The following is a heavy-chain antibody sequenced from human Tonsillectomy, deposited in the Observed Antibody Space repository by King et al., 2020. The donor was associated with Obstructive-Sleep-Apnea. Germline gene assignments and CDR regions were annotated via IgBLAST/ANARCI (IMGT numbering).Heavy chain of an antibody. CDR1: GGSISTYY. CDR3: ARHDGGLNWFDP. V-gene: IGHV4-59*08. D-gene: IGHD4-23*01. CDR2: IYYSGST. J-gene: IGHJ5*02. Sequence: QLQESGPGLLKPSETLSLTCTVSGGSISTYYWSWIRQSPGKGLEWIGYIYYSGSTNYNPSLRSRVTISVDTSKNHFSLKLTSVTAADTAVYYCARHDGGLNWFDPWGQGTLVSVSS.